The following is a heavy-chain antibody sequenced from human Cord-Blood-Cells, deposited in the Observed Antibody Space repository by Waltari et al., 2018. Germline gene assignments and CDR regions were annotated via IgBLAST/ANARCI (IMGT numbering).Heavy chain of an antibody. D-gene: IGHD2-21*01. CDR3: ATACGGDCYDAFDI. CDR2: FDPEDGKT. CDR1: GCTLTELS. V-gene: IGHV1-24*01. J-gene: IGHJ3*02. Sequence: QVQLVQSGAAVKKPGASVKVSCKVSGCTLTELSMPRVRQAHGKGLEWMGGFDPEDGKTIYAQKFQGRVTMTEDTSTATAYMELSSLRSEDTAVYYCATACGGDCYDAFDIWGQGTMVTVSS.